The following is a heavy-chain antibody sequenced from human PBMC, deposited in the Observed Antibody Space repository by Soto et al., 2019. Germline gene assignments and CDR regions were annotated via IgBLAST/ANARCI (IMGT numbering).Heavy chain of an antibody. J-gene: IGHJ4*02. Sequence: QVQLQESGPGLVKPSETLSLTCTVSGGSISSYYWSWIRQPPGKGLEWIGYIYYSGSTNYNPSLKSRVTISVDTSKNQFSLKLSSVTAADTAVYYCATKSSGGYDSSGYYSGFDYWGQGTLVTVSS. CDR1: GGSISSYY. CDR3: ATKSSGGYDSSGYYSGFDY. CDR2: IYYSGST. V-gene: IGHV4-59*01. D-gene: IGHD3-22*01.